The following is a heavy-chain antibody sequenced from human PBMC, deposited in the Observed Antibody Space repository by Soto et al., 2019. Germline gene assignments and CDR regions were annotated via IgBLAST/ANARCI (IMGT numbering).Heavy chain of an antibody. D-gene: IGHD3-3*01. V-gene: IGHV4-31*03. J-gene: IGHJ6*02. CDR1: GGSISSGGYY. CDR3: ARDIVVRPSFGVVISYYYGMDV. Sequence: SETLSLTCTVSGGSISSGGYYWSWIRQHPGKGLEWIGYIYYSGSTYYNPSLKSRVTISVATSKNQFSLKLSSVTAADTAVYYCARDIVVRPSFGVVISYYYGMDVWGQGTTVTVSS. CDR2: IYYSGST.